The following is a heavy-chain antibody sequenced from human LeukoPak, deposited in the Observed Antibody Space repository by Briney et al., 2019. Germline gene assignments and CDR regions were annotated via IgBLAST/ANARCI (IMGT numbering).Heavy chain of an antibody. Sequence: SVKVSCEASGYTFTDYYIHWVQQAPGKGLEWMGGIIPIFGTANYAQKFQGRVTITADESTSTAYIELSSLRSEDTAVYYCAREPPPFGELSEGYYFDYWGQGTLVTVSS. CDR2: IIPIFGTA. D-gene: IGHD3-10*01. J-gene: IGHJ4*02. V-gene: IGHV1-69*13. CDR3: AREPPPFGELSEGYYFDY. CDR1: GYTFTDYY.